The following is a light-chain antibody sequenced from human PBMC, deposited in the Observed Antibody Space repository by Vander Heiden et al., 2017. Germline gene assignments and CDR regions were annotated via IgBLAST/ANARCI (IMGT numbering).Light chain of an antibody. J-gene: IGKJ5*01. CDR2: DAS. V-gene: IGKV1-33*01. Sequence: DIQMTQSPSSLSASVGDRVTIPCQASQDISNYLNWYQQKPGKAPKLLIYDASNLETGVPSRFSGSGYGTDFTFTISSLQPEDIATYYCQQYDNLPITFGQGTRLEIK. CDR3: QQYDNLPIT. CDR1: QDISNY.